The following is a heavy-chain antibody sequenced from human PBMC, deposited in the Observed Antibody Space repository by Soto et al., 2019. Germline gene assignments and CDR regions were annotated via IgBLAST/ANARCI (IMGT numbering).Heavy chain of an antibody. Sequence: ASVKVSCKASGYTFTSYGISWVRQAPGQGLEWMGWISAYNGNTNYAQKLQGRVTMTTDTSTSTAYMELRSLRSDDTAVYYCARDYGTSTVTTGSYYYYGMDVWGQGTTVTVSS. D-gene: IGHD4-17*01. CDR2: ISAYNGNT. V-gene: IGHV1-18*04. CDR3: ARDYGTSTVTTGSYYYYGMDV. CDR1: GYTFTSYG. J-gene: IGHJ6*02.